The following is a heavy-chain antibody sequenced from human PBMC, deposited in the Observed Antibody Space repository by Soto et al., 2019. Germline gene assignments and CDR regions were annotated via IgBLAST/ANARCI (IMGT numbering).Heavy chain of an antibody. CDR3: AKNGAAGAIDSSGYRLSLRDYYYGMEV. D-gene: IGHD3-22*01. J-gene: IGHJ6*02. CDR2: ISWDGGST. V-gene: IGHV3-43*01. CDR1: GFTFDDYT. Sequence: GGSLRLSFAASGFTFDDYTMHWVRQAPGQGLEWVSLISWDGGSTYYADSVKGRFTISRDNSKNSLYLQMNSLRTEDTALYYCAKNGAAGAIDSSGYRLSLRDYYYGMEVWGQGTTVTVS.